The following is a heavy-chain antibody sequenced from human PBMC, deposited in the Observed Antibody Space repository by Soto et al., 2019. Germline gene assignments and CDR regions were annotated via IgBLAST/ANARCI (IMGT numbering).Heavy chain of an antibody. CDR1: GFNFSNHW. CDR2: ITSDGKSK. V-gene: IGHV3-74*01. CDR3: TRESGDWPLNWFDP. D-gene: IGHD2-21*02. Sequence: LRLSCAASGFNFSNHWMHWVRQRPAEGLVWVSRITSDGKSKAYAESVKGRFAISRDNAKNTLYLQMNGLTAEDTAVYYCTRESGDWPLNWFDPWGQGILVTVSS. J-gene: IGHJ5*02.